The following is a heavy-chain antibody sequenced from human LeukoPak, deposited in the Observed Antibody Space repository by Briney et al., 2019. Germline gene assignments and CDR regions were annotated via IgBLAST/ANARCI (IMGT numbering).Heavy chain of an antibody. Sequence: SETLSLTCAVYGGSFSGYYWSWIRQPPGKGLEWIGSIYHSGSTYYNPSLKSRVTISVDTSKNQFSLKLTSVTAADTAVYYCARKTTMTTDYWGQGTLVTVSS. CDR2: IYHSGST. J-gene: IGHJ4*02. D-gene: IGHD4-17*01. V-gene: IGHV4-34*01. CDR3: ARKTTMTTDY. CDR1: GGSFSGYY.